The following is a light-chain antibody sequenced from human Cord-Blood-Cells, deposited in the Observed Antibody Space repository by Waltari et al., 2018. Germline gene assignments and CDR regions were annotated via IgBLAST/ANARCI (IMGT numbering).Light chain of an antibody. Sequence: QSVLTQPPSASGTPGQRVTISCSGSSANIGSNTVNWYQQPPGTAPQLLIYSNNQRPSGVPDRFSGSKSGTSASLAISGLQSEDEADYYCAAWDDSLNGWVFGGGTKLTVL. CDR3: AAWDDSLNGWV. J-gene: IGLJ3*02. CDR2: SNN. CDR1: SANIGSNT. V-gene: IGLV1-44*01.